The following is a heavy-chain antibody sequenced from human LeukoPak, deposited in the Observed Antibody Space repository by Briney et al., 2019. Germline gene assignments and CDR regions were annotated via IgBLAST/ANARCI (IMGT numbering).Heavy chain of an antibody. CDR3: ARGWGIPAPISWFDP. Sequence: SVKVSCKASGGSFSSNIIGWVRQAPGQGLGWMGGIVPIFGKTKYAQKFQGRVTITTDESSSTAYMELSSLRSDDTAIYYCARGWGIPAPISWFDPWGQGTLVTVSS. D-gene: IGHD2-2*01. J-gene: IGHJ5*02. CDR2: IVPIFGKT. V-gene: IGHV1-69*05. CDR1: GGSFSSNI.